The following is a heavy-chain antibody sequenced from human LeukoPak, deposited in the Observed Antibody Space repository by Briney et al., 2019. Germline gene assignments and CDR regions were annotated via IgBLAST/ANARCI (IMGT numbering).Heavy chain of an antibody. D-gene: IGHD5-18*01. CDR3: ARLIVDTAMVNMWYYYGMDV. V-gene: IGHV4-4*07. J-gene: IGHJ6*02. CDR2: IYTSGST. Sequence: PSETLSLTCTVSGGSISSYYWSWIRQPAGKGLEWIGRIYTSGSTNYNPSLKSRVTMSVDTSKNQFSLKLSSVTAADTAVYYCARLIVDTAMVNMWYYYGMDVWGRGTTVTVSS. CDR1: GGSISSYY.